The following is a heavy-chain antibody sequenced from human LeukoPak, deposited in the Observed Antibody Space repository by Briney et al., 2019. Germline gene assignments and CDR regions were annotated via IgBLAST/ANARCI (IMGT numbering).Heavy chain of an antibody. CDR1: GFIFSSYS. CDR3: ARGQGQLWGFDY. CDR2: IRSSSNYI. V-gene: IGHV3-21*01. J-gene: IGHJ4*02. D-gene: IGHD5-18*01. Sequence: PGGSLRLSCAASGFIFSSYSMTWVRQAPGKGLEWVSSIRSSSNYIYYADSVKGRFTISKDNAKNSLYLQMNSLRAEDTAVYFCARGQGQLWGFDYWGQGTLVTVSS.